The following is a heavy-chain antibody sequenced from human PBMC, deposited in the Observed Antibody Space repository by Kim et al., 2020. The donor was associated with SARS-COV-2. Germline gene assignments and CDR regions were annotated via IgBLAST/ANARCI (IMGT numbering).Heavy chain of an antibody. J-gene: IGHJ4*02. Sequence: ASVKVSCKASGYTFTSYGISWVRQAPGQGLEWMGWISAYNGNTNYAQKLQGRVTMTTDTSTSTAYMELRSLRSDDTAVYYCARDGLYCSGGSCYTGDFDYWGQGTXVTVSS. CDR3: ARDGLYCSGGSCYTGDFDY. CDR2: ISAYNGNT. V-gene: IGHV1-18*01. CDR1: GYTFTSYG. D-gene: IGHD2-15*01.